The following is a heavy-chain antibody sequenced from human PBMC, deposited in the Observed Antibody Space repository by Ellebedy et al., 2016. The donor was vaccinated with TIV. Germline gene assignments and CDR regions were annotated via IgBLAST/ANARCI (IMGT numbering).Heavy chain of an antibody. CDR1: GGSISCYY. Sequence: SETLSLTCTVSGGSISCYYWSWIRQPPGKGLEWVGYIYHNGGTNYSPSLKSRLTISVDTSRNQFSLKLSSVTAADTAVYYCARSSAVPGDYDAFDIWGQGTLVTVSS. CDR3: ARSSAVPGDYDAFDI. J-gene: IGHJ3*02. CDR2: IYHNGGT. D-gene: IGHD2-2*01. V-gene: IGHV4-59*08.